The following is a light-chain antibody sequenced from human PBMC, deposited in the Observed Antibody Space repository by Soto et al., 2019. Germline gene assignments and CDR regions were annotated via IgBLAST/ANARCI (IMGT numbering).Light chain of an antibody. J-gene: IGLJ1*01. CDR2: EVS. CDR1: SSDVGGYNY. Sequence: QSVVTQPPSASGSPGQSVTISCTGTSSDVGGYNYVSWYQQHPGKAPKLMIYEVSKRPSGVPDRFSGSKSGNTASLTVSGLQAEDEADYFFISYPARYKLFYFLATGPKVTVL. CDR3: ISYPARYKLFYF. V-gene: IGLV2-8*01.